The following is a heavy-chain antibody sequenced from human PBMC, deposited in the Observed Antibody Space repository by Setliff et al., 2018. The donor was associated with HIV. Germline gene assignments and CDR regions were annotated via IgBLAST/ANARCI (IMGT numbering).Heavy chain of an antibody. Sequence: GGSLRLSCAASGFTFNTYSMSWVRQAPGKGLEWLSYISSSGTTMHYADSVRGRFTISRDNAKNSLYLQMSSLRVEDTAVYYCATSLPPGISYVYVAFDIWGQGTMVTV. CDR1: GFTFNTYS. CDR2: ISSSGTTM. J-gene: IGHJ3*02. CDR3: ATSLPPGISYVYVAFDI. V-gene: IGHV3-48*04. D-gene: IGHD3-16*01.